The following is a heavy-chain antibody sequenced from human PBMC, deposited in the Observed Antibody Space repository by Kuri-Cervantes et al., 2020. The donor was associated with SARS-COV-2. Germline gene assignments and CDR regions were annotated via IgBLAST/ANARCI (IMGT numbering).Heavy chain of an antibody. Sequence: ASVKVSCKASGYTFTGYYMHWVRQAPGQGLEWMGRINPNSGGTNYAQKFQGRVTMTRDTSISTAYMELSRLRSDDTAVYYCARVREGDSSPLHFDYWGQGTLVTVSS. J-gene: IGHJ4*02. CDR1: GYTFTGYY. CDR3: ARVREGDSSPLHFDY. D-gene: IGHD6-13*01. CDR2: INPNSGGT. V-gene: IGHV1-2*06.